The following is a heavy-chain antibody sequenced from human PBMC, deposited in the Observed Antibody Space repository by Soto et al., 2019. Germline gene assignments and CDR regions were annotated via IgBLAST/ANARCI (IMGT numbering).Heavy chain of an antibody. V-gene: IGHV4-34*01. Sequence: SETLSLTCAVYGGSFSGYCWSWIRQPPGKGLEWIGEINHSGSTNYNPSLKSRVTISVDTSKNQFSLKLSSVTAADTAVYYCATLGWYSSSWYSWFDPWGQGTLVTVSS. J-gene: IGHJ5*02. CDR1: GGSFSGYC. CDR3: ATLGWYSSSWYSWFDP. D-gene: IGHD6-13*01. CDR2: INHSGST.